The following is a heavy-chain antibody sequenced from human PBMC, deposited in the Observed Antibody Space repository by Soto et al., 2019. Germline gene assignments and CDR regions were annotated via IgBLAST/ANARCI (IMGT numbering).Heavy chain of an antibody. V-gene: IGHV3-66*01. CDR1: GFTVSSNY. Sequence: PGGSLRLSCAASGFTVSSNYMSWVRQAPGKGLEWVSVIYSGGSTYYADSVKGRFTISRDNSKNTLYLQMNSLRAEDTAVYYCARLRNYDSSGYYTSMDYWGQGTLVTVS. CDR3: ARLRNYDSSGYYTSMDY. D-gene: IGHD3-22*01. J-gene: IGHJ4*02. CDR2: IYSGGST.